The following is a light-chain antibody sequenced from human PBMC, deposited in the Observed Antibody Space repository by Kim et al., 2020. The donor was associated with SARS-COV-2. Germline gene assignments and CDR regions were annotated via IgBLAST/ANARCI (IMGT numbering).Light chain of an antibody. J-gene: IGLJ2*01. CDR3: AAWDDSLSAWV. Sequence: GQRVTISCSGSSSNIGSNYVYWYQQLPGTAPKLLIYRNNQRPSGVPARFSGSKSGTSASLAISGLRSEDEADYYCAAWDDSLSAWVFGGGTQLTVL. CDR1: SSNIGSNY. V-gene: IGLV1-47*01. CDR2: RNN.